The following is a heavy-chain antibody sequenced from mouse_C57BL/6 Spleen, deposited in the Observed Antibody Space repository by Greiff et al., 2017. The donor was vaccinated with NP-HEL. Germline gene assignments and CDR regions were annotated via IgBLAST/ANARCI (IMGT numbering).Heavy chain of an antibody. Sequence: VQLQQSGAELVKPGASVKLSCKASGYTFTSYWMQWVKQRPGQGLEWIGEIDPSDSYTNYNQKFKGKATLTVDTSSSTAYMQLSSLTSEDSAVYYCARSWDVGAYWGQGTLVTVSA. CDR2: IDPSDSYT. J-gene: IGHJ3*01. V-gene: IGHV1-50*01. CDR1: GYTFTSYW. CDR3: ARSWDVGAY. D-gene: IGHD4-1*01.